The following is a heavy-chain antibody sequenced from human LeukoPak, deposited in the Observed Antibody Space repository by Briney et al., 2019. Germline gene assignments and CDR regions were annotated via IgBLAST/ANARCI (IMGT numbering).Heavy chain of an antibody. CDR2: INYNGRNN. J-gene: IGHJ4*02. V-gene: IGHV3-30*02. Sequence: PGGSLRLPCAASGFTFSSYGMHWVRQAPGKGLEWVSFINYNGRNNYYADSVKGRFTISRDSSKNTLSLQMNSLRDEDTAVYYCAKDSPIYYIDYWGQGTLVTVSS. D-gene: IGHD3-10*01. CDR1: GFTFSSYG. CDR3: AKDSPIYYIDY.